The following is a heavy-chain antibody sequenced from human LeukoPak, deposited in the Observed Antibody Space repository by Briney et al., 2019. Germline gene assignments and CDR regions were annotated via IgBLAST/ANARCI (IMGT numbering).Heavy chain of an antibody. CDR1: GGSLSSFY. Sequence: PSETLSLTCTVSGGSLSSFYWSWIRQPPGKGLEWIGCIYYGGSTNYNPSLESRVTISVDTSKNQFSLKLSSVTAADTAVYYCARDRRRGKGPFDYWGQGTLVTVSS. J-gene: IGHJ4*02. D-gene: IGHD1-14*01. CDR3: ARDRRRGKGPFDY. CDR2: IYYGGST. V-gene: IGHV4-59*12.